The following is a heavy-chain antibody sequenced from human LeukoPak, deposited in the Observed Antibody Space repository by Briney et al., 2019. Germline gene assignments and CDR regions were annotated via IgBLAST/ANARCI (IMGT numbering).Heavy chain of an antibody. CDR3: AKVGGWEPILGYFDY. J-gene: IGHJ4*02. V-gene: IGHV3-30*18. CDR1: GFTFSSYG. Sequence: GGSLRLSCAASGFTFSSYGMHWVRQAPGKGLEWVAVISYDGSNKYYADSVKGRFTISRDNSKNTLYLQMNSLRAEDTAVYYRAKVGGWEPILGYFDYWGQGTLVTVSS. D-gene: IGHD1-26*01. CDR2: ISYDGSNK.